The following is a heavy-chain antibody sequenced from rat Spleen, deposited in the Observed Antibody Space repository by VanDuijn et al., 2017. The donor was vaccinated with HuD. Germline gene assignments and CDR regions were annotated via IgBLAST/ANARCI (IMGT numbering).Heavy chain of an antibody. CDR3: TRENWVFDY. Sequence: EVQLVESGGGLVQPGRSLKLSCEASGFTFSNYGMHWIRQAPTKGLEWAASISPSGDDTYYRDSVKGRFTISREDGRSTLYLQMNSLRSEDTATYYCTRENWVFDYWGQGVMVTVSS. CDR1: GFTFSNYG. V-gene: IGHV5-19*01. J-gene: IGHJ2*01. D-gene: IGHD5-1*01. CDR2: ISPSGDDT.